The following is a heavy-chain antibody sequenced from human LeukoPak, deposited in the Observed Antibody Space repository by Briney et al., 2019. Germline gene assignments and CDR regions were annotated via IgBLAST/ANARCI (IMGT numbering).Heavy chain of an antibody. CDR1: GFTFSSFA. CDR2: ISGSGGST. J-gene: IGHJ4*02. Sequence: PGGPLRLSCAASGFTFSSFAMSWVPRAPGKGLEWVSAISGSGGSTYYADSVKGRLTISRDNSKNTLYLQMNSLRAEDTAVYYCATSPDGQQLVNYYFDYWGQGTLVTVSS. CDR3: ATSPDGQQLVNYYFDY. V-gene: IGHV3-23*01. D-gene: IGHD6-13*01.